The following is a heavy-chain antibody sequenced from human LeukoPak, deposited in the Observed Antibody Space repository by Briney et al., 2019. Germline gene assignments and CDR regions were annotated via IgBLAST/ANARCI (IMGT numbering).Heavy chain of an antibody. V-gene: IGHV4-39*01. CDR2: IYYSGST. CDR3: ASTHGVAARYYYYYGMDV. D-gene: IGHD2-8*01. J-gene: IGHJ6*02. CDR1: GGSISSSSYY. Sequence: SETLSLTCTVSGGSISSSSYYWGWIRQPPGKGLEWIGSIYYSGSTYYNPSLKSRVTISVDTSKNQFSLKLSSVTAADTAVYYCASTHGVAARYYYYYGMDVWAKGPRSPSP.